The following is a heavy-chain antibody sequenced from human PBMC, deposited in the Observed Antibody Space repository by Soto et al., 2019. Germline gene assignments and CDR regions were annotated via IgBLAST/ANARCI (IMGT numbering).Heavy chain of an antibody. CDR1: GFTFSSYS. Sequence: EVQLLESGGGLVQPGGSLRLSCAASGFTFSSYSMSWVRQAPGKGLEWVSGFRSSGDGGTTYYADSVRGRFTISRDNSKKTLYLQMSSLRADDSAVYFCARGSKDSYPGSRIFDFWGRGTLVTVSS. CDR2: FRSSGDGGTT. J-gene: IGHJ4*02. D-gene: IGHD3-10*01. V-gene: IGHV3-23*01. CDR3: ARGSKDSYPGSRIFDF.